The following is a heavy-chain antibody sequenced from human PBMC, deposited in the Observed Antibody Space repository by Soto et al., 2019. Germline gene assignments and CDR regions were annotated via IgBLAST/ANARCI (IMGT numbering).Heavy chain of an antibody. J-gene: IGHJ3*02. CDR3: ARARYSGSYYAFDI. CDR2: IKQDGSEK. CDR1: GFTFSSYW. D-gene: IGHD1-26*01. V-gene: IGHV3-7*01. Sequence: GSLRLSCAASGFTFSSYWMSWVRQAPGKGLEWVANIKQDGSEKYYVDSVKGRFTISRDNAKNSLYLQMNSLRAEDTAVYYCARARYSGSYYAFDIWGQGTMVTVSS.